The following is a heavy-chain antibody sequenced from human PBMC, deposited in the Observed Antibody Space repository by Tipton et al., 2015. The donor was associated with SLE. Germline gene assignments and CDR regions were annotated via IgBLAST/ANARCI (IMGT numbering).Heavy chain of an antibody. V-gene: IGHV3-30*04. CDR2: ISYDGSNK. CDR3: ARDGWELFFDY. J-gene: IGHJ4*02. CDR1: GFTFSSYA. Sequence: SLRLSCAASGFTFSSYAMHWVRQAPGKGLEWVAVISYDGSNKYYADSVKGRFTISRDNSKNALYLQMNSLRAEDTAVYYCARDGWELFFDYWGQGTLVTVSS. D-gene: IGHD1-26*01.